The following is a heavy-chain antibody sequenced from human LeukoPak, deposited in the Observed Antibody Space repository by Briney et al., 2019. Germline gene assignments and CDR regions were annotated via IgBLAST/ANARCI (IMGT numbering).Heavy chain of an antibody. CDR2: INHSGST. J-gene: IGHJ5*02. CDR1: GGSFSGYY. V-gene: IGHV4-34*01. CDR3: ARRIAARPRGYWFDP. D-gene: IGHD6-6*01. Sequence: SETLSLTCAVYGGSFSGYYWSWIRQPPGKGLEWIGEINHSGSTNYNPSLKSRVTISVDTSKNQFSLKVSSVTAADTAVYYCARRIAARPRGYWFDPWGQGTLVTVSS.